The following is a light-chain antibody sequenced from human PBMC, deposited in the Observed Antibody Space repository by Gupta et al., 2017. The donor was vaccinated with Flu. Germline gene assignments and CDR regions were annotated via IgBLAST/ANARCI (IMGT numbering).Light chain of an antibody. V-gene: IGKV1-39*01. J-gene: IGKJ1*01. CDR2: DAS. Sequence: PSSLSASVGDRVTITCRASQSISSYLNWYQQKPGKAPKLLIYDASSVQTGVPSRFSGSGSGTDFTLTISRLQPEDFATYYCQQSDNTPRTFGQGTKVEIK. CDR1: QSISSY. CDR3: QQSDNTPRT.